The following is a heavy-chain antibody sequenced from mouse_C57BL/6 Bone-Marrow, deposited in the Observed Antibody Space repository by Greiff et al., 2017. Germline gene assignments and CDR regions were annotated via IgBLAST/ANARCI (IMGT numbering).Heavy chain of an antibody. D-gene: IGHD1-1*01. CDR2: INPNNGGT. Sequence: EVKLLESGPELVKPGASVKIPCKASGYTFTDYNMDWVKQSHGKSLEWIGDINPNNGGTIYNQKFKGKATLTVDKSSSTAYMELRSLTSEDTAVYYCARGGSSYVLYYAMDYWGQGTSVTVSS. CDR1: GYTFTDYN. CDR3: ARGGSSYVLYYAMDY. V-gene: IGHV1-18*01. J-gene: IGHJ4*01.